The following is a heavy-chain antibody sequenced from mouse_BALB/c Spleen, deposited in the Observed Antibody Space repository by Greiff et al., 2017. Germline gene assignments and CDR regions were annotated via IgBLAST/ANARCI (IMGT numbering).Heavy chain of an antibody. CDR2: ISNGGGST. CDR1: GFTFSSYT. V-gene: IGHV5-12-2*01. D-gene: IGHD1-1*01. Sequence: DVQLVESGGGLVQPGGSLKLSCAASGFTFSSYTMSWVRQTPEKRLEWVAYISNGGGSTYYPDTVKGRFTISRDNAKNTLYLQMSSLKSEDTAMYYCANHYYGSSYWYFDVGGAGTTVTVSS. CDR3: ANHYYGSSYWYFDV. J-gene: IGHJ1*01.